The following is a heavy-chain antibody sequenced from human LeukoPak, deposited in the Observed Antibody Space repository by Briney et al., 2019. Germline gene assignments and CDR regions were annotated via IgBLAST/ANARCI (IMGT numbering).Heavy chain of an antibody. J-gene: IGHJ5*02. Sequence: GGSLRLSCTGSGFTFSSYAMTWVRQAPGKGLERVSTISGSGDARYYADSVKGRFTISRDNPINTLYLQMSSLRAEDTALYYCAKERFRALDPWGQGTLVSVAS. CDR3: AKERFRALDP. CDR2: ISGSGDAR. V-gene: IGHV3-23*01. CDR1: GFTFSSYA. D-gene: IGHD3-3*01.